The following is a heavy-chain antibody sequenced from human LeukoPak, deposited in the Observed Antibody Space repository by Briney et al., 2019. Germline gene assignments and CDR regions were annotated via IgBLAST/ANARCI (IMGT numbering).Heavy chain of an antibody. CDR2: IYSGGLT. CDR3: AREPLTGYYGFDY. CDR1: GFTVSSHF. V-gene: IGHV3-53*01. D-gene: IGHD3-9*01. J-gene: IGHJ4*02. Sequence: PGGSLRLSCAASGFTVSSHFMSWFRQAPGKGLEWVSVIYSGGLTYYADSVKGRFTISRDNSRNTLYLQMNSLRAEDTAVYYCAREPLTGYYGFDYWGQGTLVTVSS.